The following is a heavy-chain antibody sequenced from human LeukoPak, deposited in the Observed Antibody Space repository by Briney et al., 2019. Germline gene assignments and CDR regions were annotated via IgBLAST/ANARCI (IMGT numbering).Heavy chain of an antibody. Sequence: GGSLRLSCAASGFTFTSYAMSWVRQAPGKGLEWVSAINDDGGSTYYADSVKGRFTISRDNFKNTLYLQMNSLRAEDTALYFCVQSTPAYHFDYWGQGTLVTVSS. V-gene: IGHV3-23*01. CDR1: GFTFTSYA. J-gene: IGHJ4*02. CDR3: VQSTPAYHFDY. CDR2: INDDGGST. D-gene: IGHD1-1*01.